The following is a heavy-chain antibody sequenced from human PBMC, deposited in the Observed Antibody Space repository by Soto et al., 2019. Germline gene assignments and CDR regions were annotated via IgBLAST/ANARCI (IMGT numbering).Heavy chain of an antibody. Sequence: SVKVSCKASGGTFSSYAISWVRQAPGQGLEWMGGIIPIFGTANYAQKFQGRVTITADESTSTAYMELSSLRSEDTAVYYCACQIVVVVAANYWGQGTLVTVSS. V-gene: IGHV1-69*13. J-gene: IGHJ4*02. CDR2: IIPIFGTA. D-gene: IGHD2-15*01. CDR1: GGTFSSYA. CDR3: ACQIVVVVAANY.